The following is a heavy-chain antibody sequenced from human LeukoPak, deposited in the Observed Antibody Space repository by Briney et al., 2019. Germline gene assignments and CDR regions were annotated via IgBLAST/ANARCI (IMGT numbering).Heavy chain of an antibody. CDR1: GFTFSSYA. J-gene: IGHJ3*02. CDR3: ARISSSWVQGAFDI. Sequence: PGGSLRLSCAASGFTFSSYAMSWVRQAPGKGLEWVSAISGSGGSTYYADSVKGRFPISRDNSKNTLYLQMNSLRAEDTAVYYCARISSSWVQGAFDIWGQGTMVTVSS. V-gene: IGHV3-23*01. CDR2: ISGSGGST. D-gene: IGHD6-13*01.